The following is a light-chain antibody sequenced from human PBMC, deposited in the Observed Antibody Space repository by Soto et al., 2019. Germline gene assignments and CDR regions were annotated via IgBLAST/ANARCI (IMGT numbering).Light chain of an antibody. Sequence: EIVLTQSPGTLSLSPGERATLSCRASQSVRNSYLAWYQQKPGQSPRLLIYGAYGRATGIPDRFSGSGSGTDFTLTISRLEPEDFAVYDCQQYGSSPYTFGQGTKLEI. V-gene: IGKV3-20*01. CDR1: QSVRNSY. CDR2: GAY. J-gene: IGKJ2*01. CDR3: QQYGSSPYT.